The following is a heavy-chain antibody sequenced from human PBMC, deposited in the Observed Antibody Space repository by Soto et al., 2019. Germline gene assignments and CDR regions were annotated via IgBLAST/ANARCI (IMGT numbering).Heavy chain of an antibody. J-gene: IGHJ6*02. D-gene: IGHD4-4*01. CDR3: ARESDVTYYYYGMDI. V-gene: IGHV1-8*01. CDR1: GYTFTSYD. Sequence: GASVKVSCKASGYTFTSYDINWVRQATGQGLEWMGWMNPNSGNTGYAQKFQGRVTMTRDTSISTAYMELSRLRSDDTAVYYFARESDVTYYYYGMDIWGQGTTVTVSS. CDR2: MNPNSGNT.